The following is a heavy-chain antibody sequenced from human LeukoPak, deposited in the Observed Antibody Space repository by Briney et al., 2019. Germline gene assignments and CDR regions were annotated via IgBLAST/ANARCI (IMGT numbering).Heavy chain of an antibody. V-gene: IGHV4-34*01. CDR1: GGSFSGYY. J-gene: IGHJ4*02. D-gene: IGHD2-2*01. Sequence: SETLSLTCAVYGGSFSGYYWSWIRQPPGKGLEWIGEINHSGSTNYNPSLKSRVTISVDTSKNQFSLNLNSVTAADTAVYYCARGELRRLLSGYWGQGTLVTVS. CDR3: ARGELRRLLSGY. CDR2: INHSGST.